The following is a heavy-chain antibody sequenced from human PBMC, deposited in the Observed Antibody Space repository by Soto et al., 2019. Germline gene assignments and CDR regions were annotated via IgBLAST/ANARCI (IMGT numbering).Heavy chain of an antibody. J-gene: IGHJ3*02. D-gene: IGHD5-12*01. CDR1: GYTFTSYG. Sequence: ASVKVSCKASGYTFTSYGISWVRQAPGQGLEWMGWIGAYNGNTNYAQKLQGRVTMTTDTSTSTAYMELRSLRSDDTAVYYCARSPRGYSGYDDAFDIWGQGTMVTVSS. V-gene: IGHV1-18*01. CDR3: ARSPRGYSGYDDAFDI. CDR2: IGAYNGNT.